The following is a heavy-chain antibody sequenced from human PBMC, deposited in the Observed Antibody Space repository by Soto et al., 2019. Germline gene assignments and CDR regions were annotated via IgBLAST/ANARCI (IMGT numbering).Heavy chain of an antibody. Sequence: QVQLVESGGGLVQPGGSLRLSCTASGFALGDYSMSWIRQAPGKGLEWISNVASGGDIGSVDSLKGRFTISRDIANNSGYLQVKSLTGDETAIYYCARVGGGTAVPAWGLYDSYYYIDVWGEGAAVPVSS. CDR2: VASGGDI. CDR1: GFALGDYS. CDR3: ARVGGGTAVPAWGLYDSYYYIDV. D-gene: IGHD3-16*01. V-gene: IGHV3-11*01. J-gene: IGHJ6*03.